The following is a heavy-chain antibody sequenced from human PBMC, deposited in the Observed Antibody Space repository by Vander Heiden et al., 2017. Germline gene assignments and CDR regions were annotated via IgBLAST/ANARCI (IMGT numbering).Heavy chain of an antibody. D-gene: IGHD2-15*01. CDR1: GFTFDAYA. J-gene: IGHJ6*02. V-gene: IGHV3-9*01. Sequence: EVQLVESGGGLVQPGRSLRLSCAASGFTFDAYAMHWVRQAPGKGLEWVSGISWNSGSIGYADSVKGRFTISRDNAKNSLYLQMNSLRAEDTALYYCAKDIAWLKGGYYYYGMDVWGQGTTVTVSS. CDR3: AKDIAWLKGGYYYYGMDV. CDR2: ISWNSGSI.